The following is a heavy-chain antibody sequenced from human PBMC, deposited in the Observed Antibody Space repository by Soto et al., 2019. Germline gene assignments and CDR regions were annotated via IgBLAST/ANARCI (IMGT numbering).Heavy chain of an antibody. CDR2: INYDGSGT. V-gene: IGHV3-74*01. CDR3: ARDRIPTGMDV. J-gene: IGHJ6*02. CDR1: GFTFSSYW. Sequence: GGSLRLSCAASGFTFSSYWLHWVRQAPGKGLVWVSRINYDGSGTSYADSVKGRFAISRDNAKNTLYLQMNSLRDEDTAVYYCARDRIPTGMDVWGQGTTVTVSS.